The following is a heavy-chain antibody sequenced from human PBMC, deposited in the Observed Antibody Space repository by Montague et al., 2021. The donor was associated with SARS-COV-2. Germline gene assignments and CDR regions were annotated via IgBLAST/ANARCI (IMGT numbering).Heavy chain of an antibody. CDR2: FYHSGGT. Sequence: SETLSLTCTVSGGSISSYFWSWIRQSPGKGLEWIGYFYHSGGTKYNPSLKSRVTISGDTSKNQFSLKLSSVTTADTAVYYCARSGAVPVAWGQGTLVTVSS. D-gene: IGHD3-10*01. CDR3: ARSGAVPVA. J-gene: IGHJ5*02. V-gene: IGHV4-59*13. CDR1: GGSISSYF.